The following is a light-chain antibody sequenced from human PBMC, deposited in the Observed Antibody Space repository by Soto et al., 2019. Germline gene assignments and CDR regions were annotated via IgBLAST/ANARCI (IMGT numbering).Light chain of an antibody. Sequence: ILVTHAAVALSLSPGTMSLLSGDARKRVSSNLAWYQQKPGQAPRLLIYGASSRATGIPDRFGGSGSGTDFTLTISRLKPEDFAVYYCQHYNSSTLTFGRGTTGDIK. V-gene: IGKV3-20*01. CDR1: KRVSSN. CDR3: QHYNSSTLT. CDR2: GAS. J-gene: IGKJ4*01.